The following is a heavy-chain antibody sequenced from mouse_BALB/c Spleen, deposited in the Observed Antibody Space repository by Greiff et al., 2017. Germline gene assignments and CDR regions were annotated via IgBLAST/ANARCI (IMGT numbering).Heavy chain of an antibody. CDR3: ARGYGNYDYYAMDY. CDR2: IWAGGST. V-gene: IGHV2-9*02. Sequence: VKLMESGPGLVAPSQSLSITCTVSGFSLTSYGVHWVRQPPGKGLEWLGVIWAGGSTNYNSALMSRLSISKDNSTSQVFLKMNSLQTDDTAMYYCARGYGNYDYYAMDYWGQGTSVTVSS. CDR1: GFSLTSYG. D-gene: IGHD2-1*01. J-gene: IGHJ4*01.